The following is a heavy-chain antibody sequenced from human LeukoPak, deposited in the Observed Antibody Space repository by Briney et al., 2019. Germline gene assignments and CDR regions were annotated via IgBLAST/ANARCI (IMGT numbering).Heavy chain of an antibody. CDR1: GFTFSDYY. V-gene: IGHV3-49*03. J-gene: IGHJ4*02. CDR2: IRSKAYGGTT. D-gene: IGHD2-15*01. CDR3: TRDRCSGGSCGIDY. Sequence: GGSLRLSCAASGFTFSDYYMSWIRQAPGKGLEWVGFIRSKAYGGTTEYAASVKGRFTISRDDSKSIAYLQMNSLKTEDTAVYYCTRDRCSGGSCGIDYWGQGTLVTVSS.